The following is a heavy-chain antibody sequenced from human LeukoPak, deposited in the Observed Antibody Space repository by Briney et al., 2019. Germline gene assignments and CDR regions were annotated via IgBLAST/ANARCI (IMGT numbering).Heavy chain of an antibody. Sequence: GGSLRLSCAASGFTFSSYAMHWVRQAPGKGLEWVAVISYDGSNKYYADSVKGRFTISRDNSKNTLYLQMNSLRAEDTAVYYCASPSEYYYYYMDVWGKGTTVTVSS. V-gene: IGHV3-30*04. CDR2: ISYDGSNK. CDR1: GFTFSSYA. CDR3: ASPSEYYYYYMDV. J-gene: IGHJ6*03. D-gene: IGHD1-14*01.